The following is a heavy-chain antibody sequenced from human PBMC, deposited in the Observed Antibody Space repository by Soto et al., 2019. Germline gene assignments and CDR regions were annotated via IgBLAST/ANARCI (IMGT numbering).Heavy chain of an antibody. J-gene: IGHJ4*02. Sequence: QVQLVESGGGVVQPGRSLRLSCAASGFTFSRYGMHWVRQAPGKGLEWVAVISYDGSNKYYADSVKGRFTISRDNSKNTLYLQMNSLRAEDTAVYYCAKDHRRSWGLDYWGQGTLVTVSS. CDR3: AKDHRRSWGLDY. CDR2: ISYDGSNK. D-gene: IGHD6-13*01. CDR1: GFTFSRYG. V-gene: IGHV3-30*18.